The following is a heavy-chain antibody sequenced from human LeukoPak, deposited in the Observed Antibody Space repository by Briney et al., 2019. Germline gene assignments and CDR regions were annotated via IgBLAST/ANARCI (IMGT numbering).Heavy chain of an antibody. D-gene: IGHD2/OR15-2a*01. Sequence: PGGALRVSCAASGFTIGPYAMYWVRQGPGRGLEWVSVIKADGSGTFYADSVRGRFTTSRDNSKNSLYLQMNSLTSEDTALYYCATWAFYHNLDVWGQGTTVIVSS. V-gene: IGHV3-43*02. CDR3: ATWAFYHNLDV. CDR2: IKADGSGT. CDR1: GFTIGPYA. J-gene: IGHJ6*02.